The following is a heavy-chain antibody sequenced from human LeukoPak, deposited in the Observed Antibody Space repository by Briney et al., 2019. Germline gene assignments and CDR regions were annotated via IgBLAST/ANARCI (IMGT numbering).Heavy chain of an antibody. D-gene: IGHD3-22*01. Sequence: ASVKVSCKASGYTFTSYGISWVRQAPGQGLEWMGWISAYNGNTNYAQKLQGRVTMTTDTSTSTAYVELRSLRSDDTAVYYCAREGHYYDSSGLFDYWGQGTLVTVSS. V-gene: IGHV1-18*01. CDR3: AREGHYYDSSGLFDY. CDR1: GYTFTSYG. CDR2: ISAYNGNT. J-gene: IGHJ4*02.